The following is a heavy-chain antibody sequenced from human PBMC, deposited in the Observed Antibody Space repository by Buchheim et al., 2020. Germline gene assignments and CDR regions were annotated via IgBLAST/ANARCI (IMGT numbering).Heavy chain of an antibody. D-gene: IGHD1-7*01. CDR3: ARDRELGNYFDS. J-gene: IGHJ4*02. Sequence: QVQLQESGPGLVKPSGTLSLTCAVSGGSFSSNNWWSWVRQPPGKGLEWIGEIYHSGSTNYNPSLKSRVTLSADKSKKQFYLKLTSVTAADTAVYYCARDRELGNYFDSWGQGTL. CDR1: GGSFSSNNW. CDR2: IYHSGST. V-gene: IGHV4-4*02.